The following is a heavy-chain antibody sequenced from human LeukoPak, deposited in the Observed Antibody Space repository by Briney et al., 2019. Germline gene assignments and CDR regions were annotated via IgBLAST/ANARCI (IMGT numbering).Heavy chain of an antibody. J-gene: IGHJ3*02. Sequence: SETLSLTCTVSGGSISSSSYYWGWIRQPPGKGLEWSRSIYYSGSTYYNPSLKSRVTISVDTSKNQFSLKLSSVTAEDTAVYYCAKRAYYYDSSGYYYSDAFDIWGQGTMVTVSS. V-gene: IGHV4-39*01. CDR2: IYYSGST. CDR3: AKRAYYYDSSGYYYSDAFDI. CDR1: GGSISSSSYY. D-gene: IGHD3-22*01.